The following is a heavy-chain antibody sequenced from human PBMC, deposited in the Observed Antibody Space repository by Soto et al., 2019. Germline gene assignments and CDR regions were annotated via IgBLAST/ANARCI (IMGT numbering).Heavy chain of an antibody. J-gene: IGHJ4*02. D-gene: IGHD2-8*01. Sequence: TLSLTCTVSGGSVSNSNYYWGWIRQSPGKGLEWIGSVYYRGRSYSKSSVKSRVTISVDTSKNQFSLNLNSVTASDTAVYFCVSQRTSVLTQAYFDYWGPGALVTVSS. CDR1: GGSVSNSNYY. CDR2: VYYRGRS. V-gene: IGHV4-39*01. CDR3: VSQRTSVLTQAYFDY.